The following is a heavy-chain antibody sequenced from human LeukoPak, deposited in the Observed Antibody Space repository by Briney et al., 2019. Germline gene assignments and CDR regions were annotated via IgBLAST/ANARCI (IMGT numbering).Heavy chain of an antibody. CDR1: GFTFYDYA. V-gene: IGHV3-9*01. CDR3: AKGFDYYDSSGYDY. J-gene: IGHJ4*02. Sequence: GGSLRLSCAASGFTFYDYAMHWVRQAPGKGLEWVSGISWNSGSIGYADSVKGRFTISRDNAKNSLYLQMNSLRAEDTALYYCAKGFDYYDSSGYDYWGQGTLVTVSS. D-gene: IGHD3-22*01. CDR2: ISWNSGSI.